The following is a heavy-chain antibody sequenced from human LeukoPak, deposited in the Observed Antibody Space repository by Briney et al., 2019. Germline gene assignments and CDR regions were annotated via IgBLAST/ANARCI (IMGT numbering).Heavy chain of an antibody. CDR2: IYTSGST. CDR1: GGSISSYY. J-gene: IGHJ4*02. CDR3: ARDGYSGSDAL. D-gene: IGHD5-12*01. Sequence: SETPSLTCTVSGGSISSYYWSWIRQPAGKGLEWIGRIYTSGSTNYNPSLKSRVTMSVDTSKNQFYLKLSSVTAADTAVYYCARDGYSGSDALWGQGTLVTVSS. V-gene: IGHV4-4*07.